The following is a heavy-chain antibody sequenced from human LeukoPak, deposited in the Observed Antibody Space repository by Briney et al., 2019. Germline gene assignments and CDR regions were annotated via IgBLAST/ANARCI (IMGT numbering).Heavy chain of an antibody. CDR3: ARGQQWYYFDY. D-gene: IGHD6-19*01. CDR1: GGSISSYY. Sequence: PSETLSLTCTVSGGSISSYYWSWIRQPPGKGLEGIGYIYYSGSTNYNPSLKSRVTISVDTSKNQFSLKLSSVTAADTAVYYCARGQQWYYFDYWGQGTLVTVSS. CDR2: IYYSGST. V-gene: IGHV4-59*01. J-gene: IGHJ4*02.